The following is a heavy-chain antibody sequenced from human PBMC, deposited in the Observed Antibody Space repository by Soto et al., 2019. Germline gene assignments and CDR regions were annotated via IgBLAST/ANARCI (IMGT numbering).Heavy chain of an antibody. D-gene: IGHD6-19*01. Sequence: ASVKVSFKASGYTFTSYGISWVRQAPGQGLEWMGWISAYNGNTNYAQKLQGRVTMTTDTSTSTAYMELRSLRSDDTAVYYCARISRRTVAGTYYYGMDVWGQGTTVTVSS. CDR1: GYTFTSYG. CDR2: ISAYNGNT. CDR3: ARISRRTVAGTYYYGMDV. J-gene: IGHJ6*02. V-gene: IGHV1-18*01.